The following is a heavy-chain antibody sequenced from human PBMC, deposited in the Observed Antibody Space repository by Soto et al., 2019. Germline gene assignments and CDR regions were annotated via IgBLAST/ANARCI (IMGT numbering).Heavy chain of an antibody. D-gene: IGHD3-9*01. CDR2: ISGSGGST. Sequence: GGSLRLSCAASGFTFSSYAMSWVRQAPGKGLEWVSAISGSGGSTYYADSVKGRFTISRDNSKNTLYLQMNSLRAEDTAVYYCAKDISDYYDILTGYLLYFDYWGQGTLVTVSS. V-gene: IGHV3-23*01. CDR3: AKDISDYYDILTGYLLYFDY. CDR1: GFTFSSYA. J-gene: IGHJ4*02.